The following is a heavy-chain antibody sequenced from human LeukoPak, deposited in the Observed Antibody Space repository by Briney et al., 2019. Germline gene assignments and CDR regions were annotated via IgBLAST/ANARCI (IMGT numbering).Heavy chain of an antibody. J-gene: IGHJ3*02. Sequence: ASVKVSCKASGYTFTSYGISWVRQAPGQGLEWMGWISAYNGNTNYAQKLQGRVTMTTDTSTSTAYMELSRLRSDDTAVYYCARENWNDGAFDIWGQGTMVTVSS. D-gene: IGHD1-1*01. CDR3: ARENWNDGAFDI. V-gene: IGHV1-18*01. CDR1: GYTFTSYG. CDR2: ISAYNGNT.